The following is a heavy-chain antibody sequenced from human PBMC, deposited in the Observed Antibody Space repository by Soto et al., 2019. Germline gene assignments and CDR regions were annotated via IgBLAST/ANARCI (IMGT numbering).Heavy chain of an antibody. V-gene: IGHV3-23*01. J-gene: IGHJ6*02. CDR1: GFTFSSYA. Sequence: PGGSLRLSCAASGFTFSSYAMSWVRQAPGKGLEWVSAISGSGGSTYYADSVKGRFTISRDNSKNTLYLQMNSLRAEDTAVYYCAKDMAIDYYDSSGYYWRALYYYGMDVWGQGTTVTVSS. D-gene: IGHD3-22*01. CDR3: AKDMAIDYYDSSGYYWRALYYYGMDV. CDR2: ISGSGGST.